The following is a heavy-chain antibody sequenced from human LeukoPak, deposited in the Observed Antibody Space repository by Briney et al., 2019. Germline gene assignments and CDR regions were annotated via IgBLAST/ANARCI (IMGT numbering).Heavy chain of an antibody. CDR1: GFSFSNSW. J-gene: IGHJ4*02. D-gene: IGHD5-18*01. CDR3: ARDRGYTSFDY. Sequence: GGSLRLSCAASGFSFSNSWMTWVRQAPGKDLEWVASINPDGSEVSYVGSVKGRFTISRDNAKNSVYLQMGSLRAEETGVFYCARDRGYTSFDYWGQGALVAVSS. V-gene: IGHV3-7*01. CDR2: INPDGSEV.